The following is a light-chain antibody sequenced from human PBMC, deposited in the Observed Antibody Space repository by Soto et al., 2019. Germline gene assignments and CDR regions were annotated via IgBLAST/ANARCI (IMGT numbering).Light chain of an antibody. CDR1: QSILYNSNNKNC. Sequence: DIVMTQSPDSLAVSLGERATINCKCSQSILYNSNNKNCLAWYQQKPGQPPKLLIYWASTRESGVPDRFSGSGSGTGFTLTISSLQAEDVAVYYCQQYYSAPWTFGQGTKVEIK. J-gene: IGKJ1*01. CDR2: WAS. CDR3: QQYYSAPWT. V-gene: IGKV4-1*01.